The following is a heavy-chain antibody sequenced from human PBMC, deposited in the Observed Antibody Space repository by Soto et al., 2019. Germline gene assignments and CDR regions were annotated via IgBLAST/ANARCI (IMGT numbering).Heavy chain of an antibody. Sequence: PSETLSLTCTVSGVSISSYYWSWIRQPPGKGLEWIGYIYYSGSTNYNPSLKSRVTISVDTSKNQFSLKLNSVTAADTAVYYCAREFAYWGQGTLVTVSS. V-gene: IGHV4-59*01. J-gene: IGHJ4*02. CDR3: AREFAY. CDR2: IYYSGST. CDR1: GVSISSYY.